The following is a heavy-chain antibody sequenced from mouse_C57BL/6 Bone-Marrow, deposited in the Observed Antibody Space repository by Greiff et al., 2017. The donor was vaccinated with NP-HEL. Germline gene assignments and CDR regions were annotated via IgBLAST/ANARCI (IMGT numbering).Heavy chain of an antibody. D-gene: IGHD1-1*01. CDR2: ISSGSSTI. J-gene: IGHJ3*01. V-gene: IGHV5-17*01. Sequence: DVHLVESGGGLVKPGGSLKLSCAASGFTFSDYGMHWVRQAPEKGLEWVAYISSGSSTIYYADTVKGRFTISRDNAKNTLFLQMTSLRSEDTAMYYCARGGNYGSLLFAYWGQGTLVTVSA. CDR1: GFTFSDYG. CDR3: ARGGNYGSLLFAY.